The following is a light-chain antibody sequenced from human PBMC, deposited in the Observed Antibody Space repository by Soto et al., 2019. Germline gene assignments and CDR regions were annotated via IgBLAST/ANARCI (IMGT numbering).Light chain of an antibody. CDR3: QKYNSAPS. J-gene: IGKJ3*01. V-gene: IGKV1-27*01. CDR1: RGITNY. Sequence: DIQMTQSPSSLSASVGDRVTITCRASRGITNYLAWYQQKPGKIPKLLIYASSTLQSGVPSRFSGSGSGTEFTLTISSLQPEDVATYYCQKYNSAPSFGPGTRVEIK. CDR2: ASS.